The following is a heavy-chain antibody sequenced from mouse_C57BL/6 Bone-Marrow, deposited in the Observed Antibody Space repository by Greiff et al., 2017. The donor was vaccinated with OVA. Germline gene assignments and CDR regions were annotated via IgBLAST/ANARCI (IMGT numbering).Heavy chain of an antibody. D-gene: IGHD2-3*01. Sequence: QVTLKESGPGLVQPSQSLSITCTVSGFSLTSYGVHWVRQSPGKGLEWLGVIWSGGSTDYNAAFISRLSISKDNSKSQVFFKMNSLQADDTAIYDWARNKGWLPREGYAMDYWGQGTSVTVSS. V-gene: IGHV2-2*01. J-gene: IGHJ4*01. CDR3: ARNKGWLPREGYAMDY. CDR1: GFSLTSYG. CDR2: IWSGGST.